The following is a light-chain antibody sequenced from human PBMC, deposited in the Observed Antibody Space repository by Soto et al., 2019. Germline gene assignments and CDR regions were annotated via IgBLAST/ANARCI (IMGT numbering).Light chain of an antibody. Sequence: EIVMTQSPATLSVSPGERATLSCRASQSVSILLAWYQQKPGQAPRLLIHGATTRATGIPARFSGSGSGTDFTLTITRLEPEDFAMYYCQRYDSFRTFGQGTKVDIK. CDR1: QSVSIL. J-gene: IGKJ1*01. CDR2: GAT. V-gene: IGKV3-15*01. CDR3: QRYDSFRT.